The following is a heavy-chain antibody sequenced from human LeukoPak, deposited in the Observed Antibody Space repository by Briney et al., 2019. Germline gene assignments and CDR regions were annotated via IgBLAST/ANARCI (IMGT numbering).Heavy chain of an antibody. CDR2: IYTTGTT. V-gene: IGHV4-4*07. D-gene: IGHD3-16*01. CDR1: SGSINSYY. J-gene: IGHJ4*02. Sequence: SETLSLTCTVSSGSINSYYLGWVRQPAGRGLEWIGRIYTTGTTHYNPSLKSRLTMSIDTSKRQFSLNLRSVTAADTAIYYCARHGYTASHYFLDYWGQGTLVTVSS. CDR3: ARHGYTASHYFLDY.